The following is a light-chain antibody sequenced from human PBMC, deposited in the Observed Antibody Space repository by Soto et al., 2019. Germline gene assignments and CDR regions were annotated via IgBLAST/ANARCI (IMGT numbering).Light chain of an antibody. V-gene: IGLV2-8*01. CDR2: EVT. CDR1: SRDVGGYNY. CDR3: SSYAGSSNVV. J-gene: IGLJ2*01. Sequence: QSALTQPPSASGSPGQSVTISCTGTSRDVGGYNYVSWYQQHPGKAPKLMIYEVTKRPSGVPDRFSGSKSGNTDSLTVSGLQAEDEADYYCSSYAGSSNVVFGGGTKLTVL.